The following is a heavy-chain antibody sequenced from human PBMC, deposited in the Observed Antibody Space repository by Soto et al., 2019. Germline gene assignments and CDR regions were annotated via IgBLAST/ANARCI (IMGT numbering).Heavy chain of an antibody. Sequence: EVQLVESGGGLVQPGGSLRLSCAASGFTVSSSYMGWVRQAPGKGLEWVSSIYSGGNTYYADSVRGRFTISTDNSKDTLYLQMNSLRVDDTAMYYCARPVGFYWYFDLWGRGTLVTVSS. CDR1: GFTVSSSY. J-gene: IGHJ2*01. D-gene: IGHD1-26*01. CDR3: ARPVGFYWYFDL. V-gene: IGHV3-66*01. CDR2: IYSGGNT.